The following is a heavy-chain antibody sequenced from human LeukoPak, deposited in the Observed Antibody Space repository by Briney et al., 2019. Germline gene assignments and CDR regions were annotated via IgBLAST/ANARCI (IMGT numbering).Heavy chain of an antibody. CDR3: ARHRIVAAIGAFDY. J-gene: IGHJ4*02. Sequence: PSETLSLTCTVSGGSISSYYWSWIRQPPGKGLEWIGYIYYSGSTSYNPSLKSRVTMSVDTSRNQFSLKLSSVTATDTAVYYCARHRIVAAIGAFDYWGQGTLVTVSS. V-gene: IGHV4-59*08. CDR1: GGSISSYY. CDR2: IYYSGST. D-gene: IGHD6-13*01.